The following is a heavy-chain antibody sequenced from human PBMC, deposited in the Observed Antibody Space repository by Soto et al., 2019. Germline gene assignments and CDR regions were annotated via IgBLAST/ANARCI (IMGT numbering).Heavy chain of an antibody. CDR3: ARVNYDILTGYLYFDY. CDR2: IYTSGST. D-gene: IGHD3-9*01. V-gene: IGHV4-4*07. J-gene: IGHJ4*02. CDR1: GGSISSYY. Sequence: PSETLSLTCTVSGGSISSYYWSWIRQPAGKGLEWIGRIYTSGSTNYNPSLKSRVTMSVDTSKNQFSLKLSSVTAADTAVYYCARVNYDILTGYLYFDYWGQGTLVTVS.